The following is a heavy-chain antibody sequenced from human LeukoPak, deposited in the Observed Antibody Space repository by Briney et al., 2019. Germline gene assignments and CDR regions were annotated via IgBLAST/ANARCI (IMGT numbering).Heavy chain of an antibody. CDR1: GFTFSSYA. V-gene: IGHV3-30-3*01. J-gene: IGHJ4*02. CDR3: ARDGGIIAAAGSGTFDY. CDR2: ISYDGSNK. Sequence: PGRSLRLSCAASGFTFSSYAMHWVRQAPGKGLEWVAVISYDGSNKYYADSVKGRFTISRDNSKNTLYLQMNSLRAEDTAVYYCARDGGIIAAAGSGTFDYWGQGTLVTVSS. D-gene: IGHD6-13*01.